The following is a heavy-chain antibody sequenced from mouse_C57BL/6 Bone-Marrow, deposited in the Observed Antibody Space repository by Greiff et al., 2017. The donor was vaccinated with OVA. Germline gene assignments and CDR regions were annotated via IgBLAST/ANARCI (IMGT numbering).Heavy chain of an antibody. Sequence: QVQLQQSGAELARPGASVKLSCKASGYTFTSYGISWVKQRTGQGLEWIGEIYPRSGNTYYNEKFKGKATLTADKSSSTAYMELRSLTSEDSAVYFCARPHYYGSSLVAYWGQGTLVTVSA. CDR1: GYTFTSYG. CDR3: ARPHYYGSSLVAY. CDR2: IYPRSGNT. D-gene: IGHD1-1*01. J-gene: IGHJ3*01. V-gene: IGHV1-81*01.